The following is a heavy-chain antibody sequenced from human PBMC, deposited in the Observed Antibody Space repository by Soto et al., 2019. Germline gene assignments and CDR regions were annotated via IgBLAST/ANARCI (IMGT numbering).Heavy chain of an antibody. Sequence: PWGSLRLSCAASGFTFSDSYMSWIRQAPGKGLEWISYLTFSGNTVYYADSLKGRFTISRDNAKNSLYLQMNRLRAEDTAVYYCARVSWREKYGMDVWGQGTTVTVSS. J-gene: IGHJ6*02. CDR3: ARVSWREKYGMDV. CDR2: LTFSGNTV. CDR1: GFTFSDSY. V-gene: IGHV3-11*01.